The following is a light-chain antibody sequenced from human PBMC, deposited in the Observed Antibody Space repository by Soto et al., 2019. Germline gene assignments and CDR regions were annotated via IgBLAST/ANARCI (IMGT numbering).Light chain of an antibody. Sequence: QSALTQPRSVSGSPGQSVTISCTGTSSDVGGYDYVSWYQHHPGKAPKVTIYDVSKRPSGVPDRFSGSKSGNTASLTISGLQADDEADYYCSSFVGPYTYVFGTGTTLTVL. J-gene: IGLJ1*01. CDR2: DVS. CDR3: SSFVGPYTYV. CDR1: SSDVGGYDY. V-gene: IGLV2-11*01.